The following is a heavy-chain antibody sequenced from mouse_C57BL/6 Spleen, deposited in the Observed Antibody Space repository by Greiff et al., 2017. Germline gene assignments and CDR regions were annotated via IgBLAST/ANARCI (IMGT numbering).Heavy chain of an antibody. D-gene: IGHD1-1*01. J-gene: IGHJ3*01. V-gene: IGHV1-22*01. CDR1: GYTFTDYN. CDR2: INPNNGGT. CDR3: ARPHYYGSSAAWCAY. Sequence: EVQLQQSGPELVKPGASVKMSCKASGYTFTDYNMHWVKQSHGKSLEWIGYINPNNGGTSYNQTFKGKATLTVNQSSSTAYMELRSLTSEDSAVYYCARPHYYGSSAAWCAYWGQGTLVTVSA.